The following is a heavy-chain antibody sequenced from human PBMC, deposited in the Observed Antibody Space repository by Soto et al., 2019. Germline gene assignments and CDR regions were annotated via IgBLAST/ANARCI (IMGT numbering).Heavy chain of an antibody. CDR3: ARRSSSWYFDY. J-gene: IGHJ4*02. V-gene: IGHV3-23*01. D-gene: IGHD6-13*01. CDR2: ISGSDGST. Sequence: EVQLLECGGGLGQPGGSLRLSCAASGFTFSSYAMNWVRQAPGKGLEWVSVISGSDGSTYYADSVKGRFTISRDNSKNTLNLQMNSLRAEDTAVYYCARRSSSWYFDYWGQGTLVTVSS. CDR1: GFTFSSYA.